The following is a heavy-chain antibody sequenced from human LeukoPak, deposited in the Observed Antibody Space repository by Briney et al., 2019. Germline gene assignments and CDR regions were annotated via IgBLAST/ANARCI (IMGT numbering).Heavy chain of an antibody. CDR1: GFTFSSFG. CDR2: INNSGNII. J-gene: IGHJ6*03. CDR3: VRGYFYYMDV. V-gene: IGHV3-48*02. Sequence: PGGSLRLSCAASGFTFSSFGMHWVRQAPGTGLECVAYINNSGNIIYYADSVKGRFAISRDNAKNSVYLQMNSLRDGDTAVYYCVRGYFYYMDVWGKGTTVTVSS. D-gene: IGHD2-21*01.